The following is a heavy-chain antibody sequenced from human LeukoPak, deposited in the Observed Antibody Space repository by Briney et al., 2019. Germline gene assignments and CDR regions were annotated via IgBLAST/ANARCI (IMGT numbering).Heavy chain of an antibody. CDR1: GYTFSSYA. J-gene: IGHJ4*02. CDR2: ISGSGGST. CDR3: AKGEQQRRGGDY. V-gene: IGHV3-23*01. Sequence: GGSLRLSCAASGYTFSSYAMSWVRQAPGKGLEWVSAISGSGGSTYYADSVKGRFTISRDNSKNTLYLQMNSLRAEDTAVYYCAKGEQQRRGGDYWGQGTLVTVSS. D-gene: IGHD6-13*01.